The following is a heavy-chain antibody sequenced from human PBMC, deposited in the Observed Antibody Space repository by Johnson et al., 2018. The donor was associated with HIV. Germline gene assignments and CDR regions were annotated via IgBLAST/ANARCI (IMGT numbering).Heavy chain of an antibody. CDR2: ISYDGSNK. V-gene: IGHV3-30*04. CDR3: ARDQSEVDAFDI. Sequence: QMQLVESGGGVVQPGRSLRLSCAASGFTFSNYAMHWVRQAPGKGLEWVAVISYDGSNKYYADSVKGRFTISRDNSKNTLNLQMNSLRAEDTAVYYCARDQSEVDAFDIWGQGTMVTVSS. CDR1: GFTFSNYA. J-gene: IGHJ3*02.